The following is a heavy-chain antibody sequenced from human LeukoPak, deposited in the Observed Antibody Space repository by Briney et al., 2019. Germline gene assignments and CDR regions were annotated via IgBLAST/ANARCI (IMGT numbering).Heavy chain of an antibody. CDR1: GGTFSIYA. CDR3: ARDSEMANNRPFDY. J-gene: IGHJ4*02. Sequence: SVTVSFKASGGTFSIYAISWVRQAPGHALEWMGRIIPIFGIANYAQKFQGRVTITADKSTSTAYMELSSLTSETTAVYYCARDSEMANNRPFDYWGPGTLVTVSS. CDR2: IIPIFGIA. V-gene: IGHV1-69*04. D-gene: IGHD5-24*01.